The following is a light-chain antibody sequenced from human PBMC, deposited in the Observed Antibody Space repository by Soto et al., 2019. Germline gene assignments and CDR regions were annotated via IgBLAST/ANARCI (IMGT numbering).Light chain of an antibody. J-gene: IGKJ4*01. CDR1: QNVHSD. V-gene: IGKV3-15*01. CDR2: DTS. Sequence: EVVMTQSPDTLSVSPGDGATLSCRASQNVHSDLAWYQQKPGQAPRLVIYDTSTRATDIPVRFTGGGSGTAFTLTISSLKSEDFAVYYCQQYNNWPLTFGGGTKVELK. CDR3: QQYNNWPLT.